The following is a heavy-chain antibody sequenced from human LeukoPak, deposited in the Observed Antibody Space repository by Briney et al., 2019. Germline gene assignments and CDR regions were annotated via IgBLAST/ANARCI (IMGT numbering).Heavy chain of an antibody. J-gene: IGHJ4*02. CDR3: ARRVGTYGDYVFHFDY. D-gene: IGHD4-17*01. CDR1: GASISSSTYY. Sequence: SETLSLTCTVSGASISSSTYYWGWIRQPPGKGLEWIGNIYPSGSTYYNPSLQRRVTISVDTSNSQFSLKLTSVTAADTAAYYCARRVGTYGDYVFHFDYWGQGAPVTVSS. CDR2: IYPSGST. V-gene: IGHV4-39*01.